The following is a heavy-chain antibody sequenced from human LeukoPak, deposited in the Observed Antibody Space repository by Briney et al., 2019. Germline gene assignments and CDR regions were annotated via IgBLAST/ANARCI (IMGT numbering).Heavy chain of an antibody. D-gene: IGHD6-19*01. CDR1: GFTFSSYG. J-gene: IGHJ4*02. CDR3: AKDYGITGYSSGWYDY. Sequence: RLSCAASGFTFSSYGMHWVRQAPGKGLEWVAVISYDGSNKYYADSVKGRFTISRDNSKNTLYLQMNSLRAEDTAVYYCAKDYGITGYSSGWYDYWGQGTLVTVSS. CDR2: ISYDGSNK. V-gene: IGHV3-30*18.